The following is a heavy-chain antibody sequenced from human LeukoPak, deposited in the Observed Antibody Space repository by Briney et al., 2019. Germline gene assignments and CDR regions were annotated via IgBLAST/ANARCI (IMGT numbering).Heavy chain of an antibody. Sequence: GESLKISCKGSGYSFTSYWIGWVRQMPGKGLEWMGIIYPGDSDTRYSPSFQGQVTISADKSISTAYLQWSGLKASDTAMYYCARQMSGYSYGPGYYYYYMDVWGKGTTVTVSS. V-gene: IGHV5-51*01. D-gene: IGHD5-18*01. CDR1: GYSFTSYW. J-gene: IGHJ6*03. CDR3: ARQMSGYSYGPGYYYYYMDV. CDR2: IYPGDSDT.